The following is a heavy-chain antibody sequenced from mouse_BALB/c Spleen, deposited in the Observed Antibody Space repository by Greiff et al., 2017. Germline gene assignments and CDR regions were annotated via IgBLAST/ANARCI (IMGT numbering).Heavy chain of an antibody. Sequence: QVQLQQSGAELVKPGASVKLSCKASGYTFTSYYMYWVKQRPGQGLEWIGEINPSNGGTNFNEKFKSKATLTVDKSSSTAYMQLSSLTSEDSAVYYCTRGRVYYGYDYFDYWGQGTTLTVSS. D-gene: IGHD2-2*01. J-gene: IGHJ2*01. CDR2: INPSNGGT. CDR3: TRGRVYYGYDYFDY. V-gene: IGHV1S81*02. CDR1: GYTFTSYY.